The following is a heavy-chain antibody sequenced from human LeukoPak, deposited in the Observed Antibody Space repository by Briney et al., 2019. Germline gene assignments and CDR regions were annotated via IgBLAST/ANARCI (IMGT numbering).Heavy chain of an antibody. Sequence: GGSLRLSCAASGFTFSNFAMSWVRQAPGKGLEWVSSISGSGGSTYYADSVKGRFTISRDNSKNTLYLHTNSLRAEDTAVYYCAKDLTTVTTGNYWGQGTLVTVSS. CDR3: AKDLTTVTTGNY. CDR2: ISGSGGST. V-gene: IGHV3-23*01. CDR1: GFTFSNFA. J-gene: IGHJ4*02. D-gene: IGHD4-17*01.